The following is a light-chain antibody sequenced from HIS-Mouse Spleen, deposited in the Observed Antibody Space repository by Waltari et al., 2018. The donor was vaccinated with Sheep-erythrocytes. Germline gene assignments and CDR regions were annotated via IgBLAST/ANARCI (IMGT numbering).Light chain of an antibody. J-gene: IGKJ5*01. CDR1: QGISSW. CDR2: AAS. CDR3: QQANSFPIT. Sequence: DLQMTQSPSSVSSSVGDRVTTTCRASQGISSWLDWYQQKPGKAPKLLIYAASSLQSGVPSRFSGSGSGTDFTLTISSLQPEDFATYYCQQANSFPITFGQGTRLEIK. V-gene: IGKV1-12*01.